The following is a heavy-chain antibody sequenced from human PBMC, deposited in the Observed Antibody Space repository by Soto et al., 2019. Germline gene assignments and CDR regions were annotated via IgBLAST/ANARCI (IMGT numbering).Heavy chain of an antibody. CDR3: ARWRSPYDFWSGSREYYYYYYMDV. Sequence: SETLSLTCAVYGGSFSGYYWSWIRQPPGKGLEWIGEINHSGSTNYNPSLKSRVTISVDTSKNQFSLKLSSVTAADTAVYYCARWRSPYDFWSGSREYYYYYYMDVWGKGTTVTVSS. CDR2: INHSGST. V-gene: IGHV4-34*01. J-gene: IGHJ6*03. D-gene: IGHD3-3*01. CDR1: GGSFSGYY.